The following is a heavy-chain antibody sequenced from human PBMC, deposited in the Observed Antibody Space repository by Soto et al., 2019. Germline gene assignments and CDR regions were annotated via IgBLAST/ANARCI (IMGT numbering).Heavy chain of an antibody. CDR1: GFSLTTRGVG. CDR3: AHSYSSSPDDGFDV. CDR2: IYWDDDE. Sequence: QITLKESGQTLVKPTQILTLTCTFSGFSLTTRGVGVGWIRQPPGEALEWLALIYWDDDERYSPSLMSRLIITKDTSKNQVVLTMTNMEPVDTGTYYCAHSYSSSPDDGFDVWGQGTRVTVSS. D-gene: IGHD6-6*01. J-gene: IGHJ3*01. V-gene: IGHV2-5*02.